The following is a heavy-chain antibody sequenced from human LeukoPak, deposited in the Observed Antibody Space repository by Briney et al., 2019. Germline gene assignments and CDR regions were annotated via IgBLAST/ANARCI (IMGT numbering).Heavy chain of an antibody. CDR2: INSDGSEG. CDR3: AGDRGYLQFDY. Sequence: GGSLRLSCAVSGFTFSGFWMSWSRQAPGKGLEWVASINSDGSEGYYADVVKGRFTISRDNAKNSLYLQINSLRAEDTAVYYCAGDRGYLQFDYWGQGTLVTVSS. CDR1: GFTFSGFW. D-gene: IGHD3-10*01. J-gene: IGHJ4*02. V-gene: IGHV3-7*03.